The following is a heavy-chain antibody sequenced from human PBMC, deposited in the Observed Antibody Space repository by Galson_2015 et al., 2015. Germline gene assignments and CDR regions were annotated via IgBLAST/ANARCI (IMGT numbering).Heavy chain of an antibody. D-gene: IGHD3-22*01. CDR1: GDSVSSNSAA. Sequence: CAISGDSVSSNSAAWNWIRQSPSRGLEWLGRTYYRSKWYNDYAVSVKSRITINPDTSKNQFSLQLNSVTPEDTAVYYCARDLVYYDSSGFDYWGQGTLVTVSS. J-gene: IGHJ4*02. V-gene: IGHV6-1*01. CDR3: ARDLVYYDSSGFDY. CDR2: TYYRSKWYN.